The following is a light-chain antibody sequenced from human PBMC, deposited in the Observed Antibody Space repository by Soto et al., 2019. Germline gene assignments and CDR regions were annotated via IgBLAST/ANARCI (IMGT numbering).Light chain of an antibody. CDR2: DVS. J-gene: IGLJ1*01. V-gene: IGLV2-14*01. CDR3: SSYTSATTYV. Sequence: QSALTQPSSVSGSPGQSITISCPGTSSDVGAYNYDSWYRQYPGEAPKVIIYDVSHRPAGVSNCFSGSKSGSTASLTISGLQTQDEADYYCSSYTSATTYVFGTGTKVTVL. CDR1: SSDVGAYNY.